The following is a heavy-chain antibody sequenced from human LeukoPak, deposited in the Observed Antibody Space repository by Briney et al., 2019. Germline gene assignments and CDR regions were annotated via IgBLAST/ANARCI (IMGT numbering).Heavy chain of an antibody. J-gene: IGHJ5*02. CDR1: GFTFSAYA. CDR2: ISSSSSYI. Sequence: GGSLRLSCAASGFTFSAYALSWVRQAPGKGLEWVSSISSSSSYIYYADSVKGRFTISRDNAKNSLYLQMNSLRAEDTAVYYCAGVNHYYHLIGFDPWGQGTLVTVSS. D-gene: IGHD1-14*01. V-gene: IGHV3-21*01. CDR3: AGVNHYYHLIGFDP.